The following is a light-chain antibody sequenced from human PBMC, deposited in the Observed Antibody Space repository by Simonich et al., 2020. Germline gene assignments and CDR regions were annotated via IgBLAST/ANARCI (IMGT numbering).Light chain of an antibody. CDR1: QSVSSSY. V-gene: IGKV3D-20*01. CDR2: DAS. CDR3: QQYGSSLMYT. J-gene: IGKJ2*01. Sequence: EIVLTQSPGTLSLSPGERATLSCRASQSVSSSYLAWYQQQPGLAPRLLIYDASSRATGIPDRFSGSGAGTDFTLTISRLEPEDFAVYYCQQYGSSLMYTFGQGTKVEIK.